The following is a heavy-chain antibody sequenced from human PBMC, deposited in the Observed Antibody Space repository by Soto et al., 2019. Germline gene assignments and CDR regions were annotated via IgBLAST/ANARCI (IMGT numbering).Heavy chain of an antibody. CDR1: GYSFTSYW. D-gene: IGHD5-12*01. CDR3: ARHVATKDSYYYYMDV. V-gene: IGHV5-51*01. J-gene: IGHJ6*03. Sequence: PGESLKISCKGSGYSFTSYWIGWVRQMPGKGLEWMGIIYPGDSDTRYSPSFQGQVTISADKSISTAYLQWSSLKASDTAMYYCARHVATKDSYYYYMDVWGKGTTVTVSS. CDR2: IYPGDSDT.